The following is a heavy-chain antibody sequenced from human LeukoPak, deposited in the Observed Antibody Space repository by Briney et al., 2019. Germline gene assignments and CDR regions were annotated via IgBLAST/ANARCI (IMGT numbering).Heavy chain of an antibody. CDR3: AHVWRGSVGRFGELCNY. CDR1: GFSLSTSGVG. Sequence: ESGPTLVNPTQTLTLTCTFSGFSLSTSGVGVGWIRQPPGKALEWLALIYWDDDKRYSPSLKSRLTITKDTSKNQVVLTMTNMDPVDTATYYCAHVWRGSVGRFGELCNYWGQGTLVTVSS. J-gene: IGHJ4*02. CDR2: IYWDDDK. D-gene: IGHD3-10*01. V-gene: IGHV2-5*02.